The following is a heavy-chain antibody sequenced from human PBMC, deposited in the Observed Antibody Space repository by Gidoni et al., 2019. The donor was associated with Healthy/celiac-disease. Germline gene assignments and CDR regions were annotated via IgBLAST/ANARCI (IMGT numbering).Heavy chain of an antibody. D-gene: IGHD3-9*01. CDR2: IKQDGSEK. CDR3: ARGFDWLFPFDY. V-gene: IGHV3-7*01. Sequence: EVQLVESGGGLVQPGGSLRLSCADSGFTFSSYLMSWVRQAPGKGLEWVANIKQDGSEKYYVDSVKGRFTISRDNAKNSLYLQMNSLRAEDTAVCYCARGFDWLFPFDYWGQGTLVTVSS. CDR1: GFTFSSYL. J-gene: IGHJ4*02.